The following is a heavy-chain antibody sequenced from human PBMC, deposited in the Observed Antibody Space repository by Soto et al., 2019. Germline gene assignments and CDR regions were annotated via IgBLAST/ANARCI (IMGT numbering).Heavy chain of an antibody. Sequence: QVQLVQSGAEEKKPGASVKVSCKASGYTFTSYAMHWVRQAPGQRLEWMGWINAGNGNTKYSQKFQGRVTITRDTSASTAYMELSSLRSEDTAVYYCARVPLVPAASGRRGYIWFDPWGQGTLVTVSS. CDR3: ARVPLVPAASGRRGYIWFDP. V-gene: IGHV1-3*05. CDR1: GYTFTSYA. J-gene: IGHJ5*02. D-gene: IGHD2-2*01. CDR2: INAGNGNT.